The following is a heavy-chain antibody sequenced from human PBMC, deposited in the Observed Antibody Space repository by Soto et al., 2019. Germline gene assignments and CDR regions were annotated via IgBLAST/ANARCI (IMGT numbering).Heavy chain of an antibody. J-gene: IGHJ5*02. CDR3: AKGDNLGPKTGYAFDP. V-gene: IGHV6-1*01. CDR1: GDSGSSNTAS. D-gene: IGHD5-12*01. Sequence: QALSLPFAISGDSGSSNTASCNLIRHSPSRGLEWLGRTYFRSKWYNDYAVSVKSRIIINPDTSNNQFSLQLNSVTPEDTAVYFCAKGDNLGPKTGYAFDPWGQGIMVTVSS. CDR2: TYFRSKWYN.